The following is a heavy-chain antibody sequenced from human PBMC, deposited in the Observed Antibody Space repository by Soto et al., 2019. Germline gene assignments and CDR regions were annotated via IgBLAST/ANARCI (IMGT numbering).Heavy chain of an antibody. CDR1: GDSVSSNTAS. CDR2: TYFRSNWYN. J-gene: IGHJ5*02. V-gene: IGHV6-1*01. D-gene: IGHD5-12*01. Sequence: PSQTLSLTCAISGDSVSSNTASWNWIRQSPSRGLEWLGRTYFRSNWYNDYAVSVESRIIINPDTSNNQFSLQLNSVTPEDTAVYFCAKGDNLGPKTGYAFDPWGQGIMVTVSS. CDR3: AKGDNLGPKTGYAFDP.